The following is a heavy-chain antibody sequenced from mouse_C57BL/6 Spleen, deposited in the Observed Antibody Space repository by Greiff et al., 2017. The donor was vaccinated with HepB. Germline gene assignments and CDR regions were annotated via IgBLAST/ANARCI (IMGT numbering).Heavy chain of an antibody. CDR1: GYTFTSYW. CDR3: SAQERAMVY. V-gene: IGHV1-64*01. D-gene: IGHD3-2*02. J-gene: IGHJ4*01. Sequence: QVQLQQSGAELVKPGASVKLSCKASGYTFTSYWMHWVKQRPGQGLEWIGMIHPNSGSTNYNEKFKSKATLTVDKSSSTAYMQLSSLTSEDSAVYYCSAQERAMVYWGQGTSVTVSS. CDR2: IHPNSGST.